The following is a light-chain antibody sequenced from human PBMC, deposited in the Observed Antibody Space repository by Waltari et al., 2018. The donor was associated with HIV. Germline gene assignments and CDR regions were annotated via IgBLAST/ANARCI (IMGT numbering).Light chain of an antibody. CDR3: SSYTSSSTLAV. J-gene: IGLJ2*01. CDR1: SSDVGGYNN. Sequence: QPALTQPASVSGSPGQSITISCTGTSSDVGGYNNVSWYQHHPGKAPKLLIYEVSNRPSGVSNRCSGSKSGNTASLIISGLQAEDEADYYCSSYTSSSTLAVFGGGTKLTVL. CDR2: EVS. V-gene: IGLV2-14*01.